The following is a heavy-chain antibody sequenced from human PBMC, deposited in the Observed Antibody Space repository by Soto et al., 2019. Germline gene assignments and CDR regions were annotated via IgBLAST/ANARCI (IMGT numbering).Heavy chain of an antibody. CDR3: ARAGGLLLPPPYYFDY. J-gene: IGHJ4*02. V-gene: IGHV1-69*06. D-gene: IGHD1-26*01. CDR2: IIPIFGTA. CDR1: GGTFSSYA. Sequence: SVKVSWKASGGTFSSYAISWVRQAPGQGLEWMGGIIPIFGTANYAQKFQGRVTITADKSTSTAYMELSSLRSEDTAVYYCARAGGLLLPPPYYFDYWGQGTLVTVSS.